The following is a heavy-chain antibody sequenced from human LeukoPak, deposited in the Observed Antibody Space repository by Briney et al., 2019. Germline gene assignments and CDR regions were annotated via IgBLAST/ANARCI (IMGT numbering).Heavy chain of an antibody. Sequence: SVKVSCKASGGTFSSYAISWVRQAPGQGLEWMGGIIPIFGTANYAQKFQGRVTITADKSTSTAYMELSSLRSEDTAVYYCARDPIVPTYTLDYWGQGTLVTVSS. CDR3: ARDPIVPTYTLDY. CDR2: IIPIFGTA. D-gene: IGHD1-26*01. J-gene: IGHJ4*02. CDR1: GGTFSSYA. V-gene: IGHV1-69*06.